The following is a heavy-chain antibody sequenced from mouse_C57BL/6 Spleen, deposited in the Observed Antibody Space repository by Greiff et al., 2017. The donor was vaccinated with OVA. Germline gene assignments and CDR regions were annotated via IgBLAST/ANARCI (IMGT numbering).Heavy chain of an antibody. CDR3: ARGVDYDVYFDV. D-gene: IGHD2-4*01. J-gene: IGHJ1*03. V-gene: IGHV3-6*01. CDR1: GYSITSGYY. CDR2: ISYDGSN. Sequence: EVHLVESGPGLVKPSQSLSLTCSVTGYSITSGYYWNWIRQFPGNKLEWMGYISYDGSNNYNPSLKNRISITRDTSKNQFFLKLNSVTTEDTATYYCARGVDYDVYFDVWGTGTTVTVSS.